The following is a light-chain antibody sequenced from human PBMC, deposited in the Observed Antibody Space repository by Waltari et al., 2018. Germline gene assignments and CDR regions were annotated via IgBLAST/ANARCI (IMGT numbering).Light chain of an antibody. CDR1: SSNIGAGFP. CDR2: GNI. CDR3: QSYDSSLSGWV. V-gene: IGLV1-40*01. J-gene: IGLJ3*02. Sequence: QSVLTQPPSVSGAPGQRVTISCTGSSSNIGAGFPVHWYQQVPGTAPKLFISGNIDRPTSVPDRGSASKSSPCASLAITGLQAEDEAEYYCQSYDSSLSGWVFGGGTKLTVL.